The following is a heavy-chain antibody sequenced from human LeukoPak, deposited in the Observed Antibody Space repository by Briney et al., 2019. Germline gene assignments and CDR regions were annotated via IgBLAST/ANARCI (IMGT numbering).Heavy chain of an antibody. D-gene: IGHD4-17*01. CDR2: MNPNSGNT. Sequence: ASVKVSCKASGYTFTSYDINCVRQATGQGLEWMGWMNPNSGNTGYAQKFQGRVTMTRNTSISTAYMELSSLRSEDTAVYYCARDDDYGAPTEYFQHWGQGTLVTVSS. J-gene: IGHJ1*01. CDR1: GYTFTSYD. V-gene: IGHV1-8*01. CDR3: ARDDDYGAPTEYFQH.